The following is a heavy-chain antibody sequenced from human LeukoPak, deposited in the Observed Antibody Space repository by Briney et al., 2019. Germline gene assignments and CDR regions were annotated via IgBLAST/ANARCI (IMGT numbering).Heavy chain of an antibody. CDR1: GFTFSSYW. J-gene: IGHJ3*02. D-gene: IGHD6-13*01. Sequence: GGPLRLSCAASGFTFSSYWMSWSPQAPGKGLEGVPNIKQDGSEKYYVDSVKGRFTISRDNAKNSLYLQMNSLRAEDTAVYYCARDDPGYSSSWLDAFDIWGQGTMVTVSS. CDR3: ARDDPGYSSSWLDAFDI. V-gene: IGHV3-7*01. CDR2: IKQDGSEK.